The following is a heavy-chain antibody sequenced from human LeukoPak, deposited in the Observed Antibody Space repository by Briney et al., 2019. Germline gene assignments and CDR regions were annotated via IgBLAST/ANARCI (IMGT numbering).Heavy chain of an antibody. V-gene: IGHV1-8*03. CDR1: GYTFTSYD. CDR2: MNPNSGNT. CDR3: ARSAFINSRQQLVVAY. Sequence: ASVKVSCKASGYTFTSYDINWVRQATGQGLEWMGWMNPNSGNTGYAQKFQGRVTITRNTSISTAYKELSSLRSEDTAVYYCARSAFINSRQQLVVAYWGQGTLVTVSS. D-gene: IGHD6-13*01. J-gene: IGHJ4*02.